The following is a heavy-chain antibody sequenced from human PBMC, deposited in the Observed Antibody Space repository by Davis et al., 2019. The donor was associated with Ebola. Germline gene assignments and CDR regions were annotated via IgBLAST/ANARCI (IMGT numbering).Heavy chain of an antibody. Sequence: SVKASCKASGGTFSSYAISWVRQAPGQGLEWMGGIIPIFGTANYAQKLQGRVTMTTDTSTSTAYMELRSLRSDDTAVYYCGRDCEGGDDYWGQGTLVTVSS. J-gene: IGHJ4*02. CDR3: GRDCEGGDDY. CDR1: GGTFSSYA. D-gene: IGHD1-26*01. V-gene: IGHV1-69*05. CDR2: IIPIFGTA.